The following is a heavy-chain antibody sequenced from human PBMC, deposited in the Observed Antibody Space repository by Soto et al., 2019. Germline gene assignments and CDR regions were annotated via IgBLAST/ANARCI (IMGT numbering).Heavy chain of an antibody. Sequence: PGGSLRLSCAASGFTFSSYAMSWVRQAPGKGLEWVSAISGSGGSTYYADSVKGRFTISRDNSKNTLYLQMNSLRAEDTAVYYCAKEAHGTIFGVVIHYFDYWGQGTLVTVSS. D-gene: IGHD3-3*01. CDR1: GFTFSSYA. V-gene: IGHV3-23*01. CDR2: ISGSGGST. CDR3: AKEAHGTIFGVVIHYFDY. J-gene: IGHJ4*02.